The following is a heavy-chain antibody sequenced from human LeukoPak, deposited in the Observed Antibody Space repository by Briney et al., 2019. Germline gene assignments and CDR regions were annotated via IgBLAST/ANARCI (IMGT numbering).Heavy chain of an antibody. V-gene: IGHV4-34*01. CDR2: INHSGST. Sequence: PSETLSLTCTVSGXSISSYHGSWIRQPPGKGLEWIGEINHSGSTNYNPSLKSRVTISVDTSKNQFSLKLSSVTAADTAVYYCARVRGLIKYCSGGSCYYDYWGQGTLVTVSS. CDR3: ARVRGLIKYCSGGSCYYDY. D-gene: IGHD2-15*01. CDR1: GXSISSYH. J-gene: IGHJ4*02.